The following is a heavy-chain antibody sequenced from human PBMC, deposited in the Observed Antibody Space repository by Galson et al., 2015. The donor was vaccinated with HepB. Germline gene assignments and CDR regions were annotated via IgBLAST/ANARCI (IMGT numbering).Heavy chain of an antibody. CDR2: IYPGDSDT. V-gene: IGHV5-51*01. J-gene: IGHJ5*02. D-gene: IGHD3-10*01. CDR3: ARLPLRGVISLRGVDP. Sequence: SGAEVKKPGESLKISCKGSGYSFTSYWIGWVRQMPGKGLEWMGIIYPGDSDTRYGPSFQGQVTISADKSISTAYLQWSSLKASDTAMYYCARLPLRGVISLRGVDPWGQGTLVTVSS. CDR1: GYSFTSYW.